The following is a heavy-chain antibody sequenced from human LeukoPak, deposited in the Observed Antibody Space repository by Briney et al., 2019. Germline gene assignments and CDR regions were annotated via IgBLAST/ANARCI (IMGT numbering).Heavy chain of an antibody. CDR2: IYHSGST. D-gene: IGHD2-15*01. CDR3: ARLKVAARFDY. CDR1: GGSISSSNW. V-gene: IGHV4-4*02. Sequence: PSGTLSLTCAVSGGSISSSNWWSWVRQPPGKGLEWIGEIYHSGSTNYNPSLKSRVTISVDKPKNQFSLKLSSVTAADTAVYYCARLKVAARFDYWGQGTLVTVSS. J-gene: IGHJ4*02.